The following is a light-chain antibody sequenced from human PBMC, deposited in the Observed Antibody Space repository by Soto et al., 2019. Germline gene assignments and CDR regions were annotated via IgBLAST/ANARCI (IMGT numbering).Light chain of an antibody. Sequence: IVMTQSPLSLPVTPGEPASISCRSSQSLLYSNGYNYLDWYLQRPGQSPQLLIYLASNRAPGVPDRFSGCGSGTDFTLKISRVEAEDVGVYYCMQGLQDLTFGQGTRLEIQ. CDR2: LAS. CDR1: QSLLYSNGYNY. J-gene: IGKJ5*01. CDR3: MQGLQDLT. V-gene: IGKV2-28*01.